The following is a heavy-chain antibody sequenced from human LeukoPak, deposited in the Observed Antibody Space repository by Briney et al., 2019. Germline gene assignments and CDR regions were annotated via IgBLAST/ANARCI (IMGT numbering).Heavy chain of an antibody. CDR3: ARADCSSSTCYLRRSWFDP. CDR1: GFTLSNYD. J-gene: IGHJ5*02. D-gene: IGHD2-2*01. CDR2: ISTSSRYI. Sequence: GRSLRLSCAASGFTLSNYDMNWVRQAPGKGLEWVSSISTSSRYIYYKDSVRGRFTISRDDAKNSLYLEMNSLRAEDTAVYYCARADCSSSTCYLRRSWFDPWGQGTLVTVSS. V-gene: IGHV3-21*01.